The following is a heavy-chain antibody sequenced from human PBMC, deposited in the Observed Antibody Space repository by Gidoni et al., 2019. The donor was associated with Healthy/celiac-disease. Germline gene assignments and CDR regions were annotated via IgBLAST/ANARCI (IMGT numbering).Heavy chain of an antibody. CDR3: ARVGGSPPFFDY. J-gene: IGHJ4*02. D-gene: IGHD3-10*01. CDR2: INPSGGST. CDR1: GYTFTSYY. V-gene: IGHV1-46*01. Sequence: QVQLVQSGAEVKKPGASVKVSCKASGYTFTSYYMHWVRHAPGQGLAWMGIINPSGGSTSYAQKFQGRVTMTRDTSTSTVYMELSILSSEDTAVYYCARVGGSPPFFDYWGQGTLVTVSS.